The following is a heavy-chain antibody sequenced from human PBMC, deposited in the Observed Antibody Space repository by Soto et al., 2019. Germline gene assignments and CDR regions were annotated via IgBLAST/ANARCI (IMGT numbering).Heavy chain of an antibody. V-gene: IGHV4-59*01. CDR3: ARGPTTEVYYYYGMDV. Sequence: PSETLSLTCTVSGGSISSYYWSWIRQPPGKGLEWIGYIYYSGSTNYNPSLKSRVTISVDTSKNQFSLKLSPVTAADTAVYYCARGPTTEVYYYYGMDVWGQGTTVTVSS. CDR1: GGSISSYY. CDR2: IYYSGST. J-gene: IGHJ6*02. D-gene: IGHD5-12*01.